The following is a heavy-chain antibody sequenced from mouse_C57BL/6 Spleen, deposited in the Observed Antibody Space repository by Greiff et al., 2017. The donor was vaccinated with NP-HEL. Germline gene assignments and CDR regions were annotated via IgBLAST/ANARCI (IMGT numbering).Heavy chain of an antibody. CDR1: GYAFSSSW. V-gene: IGHV1-82*01. CDR3: AKGTTLHYFDY. J-gene: IGHJ2*01. Sequence: VQLQQSGPELVKPGASVKISCKASGYAFSSSWMNWVKQRPGKGLEWIGRIYPGDGDTNYNGKFKGKATLTADKSSSTAYMQLSILTSEDSAVYFCAKGTTLHYFDYWGQGTTLTVSS. CDR2: IYPGDGDT. D-gene: IGHD1-1*01.